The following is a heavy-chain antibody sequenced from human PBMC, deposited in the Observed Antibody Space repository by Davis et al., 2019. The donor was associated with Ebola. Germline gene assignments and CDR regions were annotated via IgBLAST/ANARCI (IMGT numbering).Heavy chain of an antibody. Sequence: ASVKVSCKASGYTFTSYYMHWVRQAPGQGLEWMGIINPSGGNTNYAQKLQGRVTMTTDTSTSTAYMELSSLRSEDTAVYYCAANPETIFGDVWGQGTTVTVSS. J-gene: IGHJ6*02. D-gene: IGHD3-3*01. CDR2: INPSGGNT. V-gene: IGHV1-46*01. CDR3: AANPETIFGDV. CDR1: GYTFTSYY.